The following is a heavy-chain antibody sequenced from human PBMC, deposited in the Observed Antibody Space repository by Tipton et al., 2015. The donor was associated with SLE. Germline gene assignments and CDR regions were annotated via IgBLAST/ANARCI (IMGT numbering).Heavy chain of an antibody. CDR1: GGSISSSSYY. CDR2: IYYSGST. CDR3: ARLIAARLPFDY. Sequence: TLSLTCTVSGGSISSSSYYWGWIRQPPGKGLEWIGSIYYSGSTKYNPSLKSRVTISVDTSKKQFSLNLSSVTAADTAVYYCARLIAARLPFDYWGQGTLVTVSS. J-gene: IGHJ4*02. V-gene: IGHV4-39*07. D-gene: IGHD6-6*01.